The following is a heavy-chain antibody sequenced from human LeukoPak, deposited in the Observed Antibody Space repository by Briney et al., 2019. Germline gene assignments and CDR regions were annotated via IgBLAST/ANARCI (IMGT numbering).Heavy chain of an antibody. CDR1: GYTFTSYG. CDR2: ISAYNGNA. D-gene: IGHD6-13*01. J-gene: IGHJ4*02. Sequence: ASVKVSCKASGYTFTSYGISWVRQAPGQGLEWMGWISAYNGNANYAQKLQGRVTMTTDTYTSTAYMELRSLRSDDTAVYYCARVSRVYSSSWYDSYYFDYWGQGTLVTVSS. V-gene: IGHV1-18*01. CDR3: ARVSRVYSSSWYDSYYFDY.